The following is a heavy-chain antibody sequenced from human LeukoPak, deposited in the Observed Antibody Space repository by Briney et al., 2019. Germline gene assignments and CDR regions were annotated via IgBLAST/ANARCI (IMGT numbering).Heavy chain of an antibody. D-gene: IGHD6-6*01. V-gene: IGHV4-59*12. J-gene: IGHJ5*02. Sequence: SETLSLTCTVSGGSISSYYWSWIRQPPGKGLEWIGYIYYSGSTNYNPSLKSRVTISVDTSKNQFSLKLSSVTAADTAVYYCARVGGIAARNFNWFDPWGQGTLVTVSS. CDR3: ARVGGIAARNFNWFDP. CDR1: GGSISSYY. CDR2: IYYSGST.